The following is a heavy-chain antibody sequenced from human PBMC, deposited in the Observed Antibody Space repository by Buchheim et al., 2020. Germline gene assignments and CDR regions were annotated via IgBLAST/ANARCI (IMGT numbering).Heavy chain of an antibody. Sequence: VQLVESGGGVVQPGRSLRRSCAASGFTFSSYAMHWVRQAPGKGLEWVAVISYDGSNKYYADSVKGRFTISRDNSKNTLYLQMNSLRAEDTAVYYCARDEGSSWYRVGYYYGMDVWGQGTT. D-gene: IGHD6-13*01. CDR3: ARDEGSSWYRVGYYYGMDV. V-gene: IGHV3-30*04. CDR1: GFTFSSYA. J-gene: IGHJ6*02. CDR2: ISYDGSNK.